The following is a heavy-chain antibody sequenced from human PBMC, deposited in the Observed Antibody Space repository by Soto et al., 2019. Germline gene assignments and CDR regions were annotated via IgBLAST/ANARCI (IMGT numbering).Heavy chain of an antibody. CDR2: MNPNDGNT. Sequence: ASVQVSCMASGYTFRNYEINWVRQASGQGLEWMGRMNPNDGNTGCAQNFQGGVSMTRNTSRNTAYVELSSRRSDDTAVYECSRGRRESVDCLLIDYWGQGAPVTVSS. CDR3: SRGRRESVDCLLIDY. J-gene: IGHJ4*02. D-gene: IGHD3-9*01. CDR1: GYTFRNYE. V-gene: IGHV1-8*01.